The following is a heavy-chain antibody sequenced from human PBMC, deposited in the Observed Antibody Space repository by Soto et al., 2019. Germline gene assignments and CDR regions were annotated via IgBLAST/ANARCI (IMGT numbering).Heavy chain of an antibody. Sequence: ASVKVSCKVFGYTLTKLSMHWVRQAPGKGLEWMGGFDPEDGETTYAQKFQGRVTMTEDTSTDTAYMELSSLRSEDTAVYYCAMAFVVPRLFYYYGMDVRGQRTTVTVSS. V-gene: IGHV1-24*01. CDR3: AMAFVVPRLFYYYGMDV. CDR2: FDPEDGET. J-gene: IGHJ6*02. D-gene: IGHD2-21*01. CDR1: GYTLTKLS.